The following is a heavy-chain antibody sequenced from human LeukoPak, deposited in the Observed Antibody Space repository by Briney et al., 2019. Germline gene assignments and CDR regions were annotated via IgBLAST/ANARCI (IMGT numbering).Heavy chain of an antibody. CDR2: VIPILGIA. J-gene: IGHJ6*02. CDR1: GGTFSSYA. D-gene: IGHD3-22*01. Sequence: SVKVSCKASGGTFSSYAISWVRQAPGQGLEWMGRVIPILGIANYAQKFQGRVTITADKSTSTAYMELSSLRSEDTAVYYCARETIVTLTYYYYYGMDVWGQGTTVTVSS. V-gene: IGHV1-69*04. CDR3: ARETIVTLTYYYYYGMDV.